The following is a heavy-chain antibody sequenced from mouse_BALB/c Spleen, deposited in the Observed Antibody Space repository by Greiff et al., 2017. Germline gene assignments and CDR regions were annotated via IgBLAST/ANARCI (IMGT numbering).Heavy chain of an antibody. J-gene: IGHJ2*01. CDR3: ARDGGLQYYFDY. V-gene: IGHV14-3*02. D-gene: IGHD2-4*01. CDR1: GFNIKDTY. CDR2: IDPANGNT. Sequence: VQLQQSGAELVKPGASVKLSCTASGFNIKDTYMHWVKQRPEQGLEWIGRIDPANGNTKYDPKFQGKATITADTSSNTAYLQLSSLTSEDTAVYYCARDGGLQYYFDYWGQGTTLTVSS.